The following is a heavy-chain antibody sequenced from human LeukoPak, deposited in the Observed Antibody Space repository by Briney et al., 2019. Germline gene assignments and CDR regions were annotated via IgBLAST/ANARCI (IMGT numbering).Heavy chain of an antibody. D-gene: IGHD3-3*01. CDR1: GGSIIGYY. Sequence: SETLSLTCTVSGGSIIGYYWNWIRQPPGKGLDWIGYIYHSGSTNYNPSLKSRVTISVDTSKTQISLKLRAVTAADAAVYYCARSRVWSDYWGYFDYWGQGTLVTVSS. J-gene: IGHJ4*02. CDR3: ARSRVWSDYWGYFDY. V-gene: IGHV4-59*01. CDR2: IYHSGST.